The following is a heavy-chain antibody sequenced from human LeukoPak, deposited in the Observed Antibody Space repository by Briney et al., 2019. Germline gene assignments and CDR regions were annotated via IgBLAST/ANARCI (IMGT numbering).Heavy chain of an antibody. CDR1: GFTFSSYA. Sequence: GRSLRLSCAASGFTFSSYAMSWVRQAPGKGLEWVSAISGSGGSTYYADSVKGRFTISRDNSKNTLYLQMNSLRAEDTTVYYCAKDIVVVPAATRIINWFDPWGQGTLVTVSS. J-gene: IGHJ5*02. V-gene: IGHV3-23*01. CDR2: ISGSGGST. CDR3: AKDIVVVPAATRIINWFDP. D-gene: IGHD2-2*01.